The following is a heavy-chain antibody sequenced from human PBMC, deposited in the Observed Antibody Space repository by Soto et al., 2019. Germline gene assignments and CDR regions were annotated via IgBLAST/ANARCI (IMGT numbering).Heavy chain of an antibody. CDR2: IIPIFGTA. CDR1: GGTFSSYA. V-gene: IGHV1-69*13. J-gene: IGHJ4*02. D-gene: IGHD5-18*01. CDR3: ASGIVDTAMVPFDY. Sequence: SVKVSCKASGGTFSSYAISWVRQAPGQGLEWMGGIIPIFGTANYAQKFQGRVTITPDESTSTAYMELSSLRSEDTAVYYCASGIVDTAMVPFDYWGQGTLVTVSS.